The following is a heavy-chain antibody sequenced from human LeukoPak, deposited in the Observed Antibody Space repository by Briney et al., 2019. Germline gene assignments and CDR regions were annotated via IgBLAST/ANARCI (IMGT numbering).Heavy chain of an antibody. CDR3: ANIRESSGYEAY. J-gene: IGHJ4*02. V-gene: IGHV3-30*18. CDR1: GFTFSGHD. D-gene: IGHD6-13*01. Sequence: GGSLRLSCAASGFTFSGHDMHWVRQAPGKGLEWVAFLSFDGSDKQYADSVKGRFTISRDNSQNTLYLQMDSLRPEDTALYYCANIRESSGYEAYWGQGTPVTVSS. CDR2: LSFDGSDK.